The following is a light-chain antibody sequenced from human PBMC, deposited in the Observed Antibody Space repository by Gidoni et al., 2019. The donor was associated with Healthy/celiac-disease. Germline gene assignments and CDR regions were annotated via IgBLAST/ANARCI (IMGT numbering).Light chain of an antibody. V-gene: IGKV3-11*01. CDR1: QSVSSY. CDR2: DAS. CDR3: QQRSNWLT. Sequence: IVLTQSPATLSLSPGERATLSCRASQSVSSYLAWYQQKPGQAPRLLIYDASNRATGIPARFSGRGSGTDFTLTIRSLEPEDFAVYYCQQRSNWLTFGGGTKVEIK. J-gene: IGKJ4*02.